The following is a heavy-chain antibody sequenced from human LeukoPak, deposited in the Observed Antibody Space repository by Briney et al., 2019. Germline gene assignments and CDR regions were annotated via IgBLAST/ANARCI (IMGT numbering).Heavy chain of an antibody. CDR2: IWYDGRNQ. Sequence: GGSLRLSCAASGFTFSDYGMHWVRQAPGKGLEWVAVIWYDGRNQWHADSVKGRFTISRDNSQNTLYLQMNSLRAEDTAVYYCARTGELSAALDYWGQGTLVTVSS. J-gene: IGHJ4*02. V-gene: IGHV3-33*01. CDR3: ARTGELSAALDY. D-gene: IGHD3-16*02. CDR1: GFTFSDYG.